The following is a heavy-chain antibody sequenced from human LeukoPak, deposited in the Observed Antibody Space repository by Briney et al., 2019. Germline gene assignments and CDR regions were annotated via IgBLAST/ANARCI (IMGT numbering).Heavy chain of an antibody. Sequence: SETLRLTCTVSGGPINRSIYYWASIPQPPGKGMEWIGRMNPSESSYYNLSLRSRVTISMDTSKNQLSLSLTSVTAADRAVYYCARQPPDSSTFDVWGQGTMVSVSS. CDR2: MNPSESS. V-gene: IGHV4-39*01. J-gene: IGHJ3*01. D-gene: IGHD3-3*01. CDR3: ARQPPDSSTFDV. CDR1: GGPINRSIYY.